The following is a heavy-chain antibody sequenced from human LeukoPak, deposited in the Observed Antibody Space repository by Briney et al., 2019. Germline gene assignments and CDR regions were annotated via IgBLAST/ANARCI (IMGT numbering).Heavy chain of an antibody. J-gene: IGHJ4*02. CDR3: ARDLRYSGSYYPEAAFDY. V-gene: IGHV4-59*01. D-gene: IGHD1-26*01. CDR2: IYYSGST. Sequence: SETLSLTCTVSGGSISSYYWSWIRQPPGKGLEWIGYIYYSGSTNYNPSLKSRVTISVDTSKNHFSLKLSSVTAADTAVYYCARDLRYSGSYYPEAAFDYWGQGTLVTVSS. CDR1: GGSISSYY.